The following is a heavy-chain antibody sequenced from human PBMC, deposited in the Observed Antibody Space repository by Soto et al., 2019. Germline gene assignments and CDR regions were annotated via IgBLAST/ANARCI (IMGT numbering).Heavy chain of an antibody. CDR1: GYTFTSYG. D-gene: IGHD1-1*01. Sequence: ASVKVSCTASGYTFTSYGISWVRQAPGQGLEWMGWISAYNGNTNYAQKLQGRVTMTTDTSTSTAYMELRSLRSDDTAVYYCARDGRSLEDYYYYMDVWGKGTTVTVSS. CDR3: ARDGRSLEDYYYYMDV. J-gene: IGHJ6*03. CDR2: ISAYNGNT. V-gene: IGHV1-18*01.